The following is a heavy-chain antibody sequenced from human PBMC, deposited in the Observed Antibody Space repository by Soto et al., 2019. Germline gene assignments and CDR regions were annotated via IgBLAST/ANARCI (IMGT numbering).Heavy chain of an antibody. V-gene: IGHV1-69*02. CDR1: GGTFSSYT. CDR3: AATDDYSNYEFDY. D-gene: IGHD4-4*01. CDR2: IIPILGIA. J-gene: IGHJ4*02. Sequence: QVQLVQSGAEVKKPGSSVKVSCKASGGTFSSYTISWVRQAPGQGLEWMGRIIPILGIANYAQKFQGRVTITADKSTSTAYMELSSLRSEDTAVSYCAATDDYSNYEFDYWGQGTLVTVSS.